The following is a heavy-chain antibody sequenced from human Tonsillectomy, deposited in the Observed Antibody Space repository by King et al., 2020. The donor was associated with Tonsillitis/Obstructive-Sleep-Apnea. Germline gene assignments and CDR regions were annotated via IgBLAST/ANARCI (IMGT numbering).Heavy chain of an antibody. D-gene: IGHD6-19*01. CDR1: GFTVSSNY. J-gene: IGHJ4*02. CDR2: IYSGGST. Sequence: VQLVESGGGLVQPGGSLRLSCAASGFTVSSNYMSWVRQAPGKGLEWVSVIYSGGSTYYADSVKGRFTISRENSKNTLYLQMNSLRAEDTAVYYCASGPGYSSGWYSEFYWGQGTLVTVSS. V-gene: IGHV3-66*01. CDR3: ASGPGYSSGWYSEFY.